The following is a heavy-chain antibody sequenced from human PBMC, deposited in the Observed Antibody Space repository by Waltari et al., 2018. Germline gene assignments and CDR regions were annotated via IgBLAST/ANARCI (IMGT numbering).Heavy chain of an antibody. CDR3: ASSCSGGSCYGEAYDY. CDR1: GYTFTSYY. V-gene: IGHV1-46*01. D-gene: IGHD2-15*01. Sequence: QVQLVQSGAEVKKPGASVKVSCKASGYTFTSYYMHWVRQAPGQGLEWMGIINPSGGSTSYAQKFQGRVTMTRDTSTSTVYMELSSLRSEDTAVYYCASSCSGGSCYGEAYDYWGQGTLVTVSS. J-gene: IGHJ4*02. CDR2: INPSGGST.